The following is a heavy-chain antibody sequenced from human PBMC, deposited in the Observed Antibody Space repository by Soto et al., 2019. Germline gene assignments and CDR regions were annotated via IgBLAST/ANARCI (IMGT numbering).Heavy chain of an antibody. CDR2: IKNKNDGGTT. V-gene: IGHV3-15*07. Sequence: ESGGGLVKPGGSLTLSCAASGFSFKNAWMNWVRQAPGKGLEWVGRIKNKNDGGTTDYAAFVKGRFTISRDASENTLYLHMNGLKTEDTGVYFCTGLWFGEIYNYWGQGSLVTVSS. CDR3: TGLWFGEIYNY. J-gene: IGHJ4*01. CDR1: GFSFKNAW. D-gene: IGHD3-10*01.